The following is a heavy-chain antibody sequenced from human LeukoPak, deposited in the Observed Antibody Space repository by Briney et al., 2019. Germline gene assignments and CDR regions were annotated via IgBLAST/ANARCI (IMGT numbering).Heavy chain of an antibody. Sequence: GGSLRLSCAASGFTFSSYAMHWVRQAPGKGLEYVSAISSNGGSTYYANSVKGRFTISRDNSKNTLYLQMGSLRAEDMAVYYCARGAAISGVVIDYWGQGTLVTVSS. CDR3: ARGAAISGVVIDY. CDR1: GFTFSSYA. CDR2: ISSNGGST. D-gene: IGHD3-3*01. V-gene: IGHV3-64*01. J-gene: IGHJ4*02.